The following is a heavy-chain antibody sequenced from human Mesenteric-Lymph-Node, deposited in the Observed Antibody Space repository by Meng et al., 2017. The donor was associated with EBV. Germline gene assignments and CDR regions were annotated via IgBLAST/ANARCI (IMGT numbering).Heavy chain of an antibody. V-gene: IGHV4-4*02. CDR1: GGSISSSNW. D-gene: IGHD6-19*01. J-gene: IGHJ4*02. CDR2: IYHSGST. Sequence: QVQMKEPGPGLVKPSGTLALTCNVSGGSISSSNWWSWVRQPPGKGLEWIGEIYHSGSTNYNPSLKSRVTISVDKSKNQFSLKLSSVTAADTAVYYCARGTVAGTHLDYWAQGTLVTVSS. CDR3: ARGTVAGTHLDY.